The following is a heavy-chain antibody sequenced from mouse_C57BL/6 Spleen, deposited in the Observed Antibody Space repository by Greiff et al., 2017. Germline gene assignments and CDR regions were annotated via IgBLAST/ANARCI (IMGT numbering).Heavy chain of an antibody. Sequence: QVQLQQPGAELVKPGASVKLSCKASGYTFTSYWMHWVKQRPGQGLEWIGMIHPNSGSTNYNEKFKSKATLTVDKSSSTAYMQLSSLTSEDSAVYYCARFPHYYGSSLYDMDYWGQGTSVTVSS. J-gene: IGHJ4*01. CDR3: ARFPHYYGSSLYDMDY. V-gene: IGHV1-64*01. CDR2: IHPNSGST. D-gene: IGHD1-1*01. CDR1: GYTFTSYW.